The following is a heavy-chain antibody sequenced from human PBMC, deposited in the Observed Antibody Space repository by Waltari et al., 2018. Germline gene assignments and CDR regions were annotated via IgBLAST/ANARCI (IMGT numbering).Heavy chain of an antibody. CDR2: SNWNSGRM. CDR1: GFNCDDFA. Sequence: EVQLVESGGGLVRPGPALRLSCAGAGFNCDDFAMSWVRQVTGRGLEWVSGSNWNSGRMAYADSVKGRFTISRDNAKNSLYLQMDSLRTEDTALYYCARDMSGSGRDCFDYWGQGTLVTVSS. V-gene: IGHV3-9*01. D-gene: IGHD3-10*01. CDR3: ARDMSGSGRDCFDY. J-gene: IGHJ4*02.